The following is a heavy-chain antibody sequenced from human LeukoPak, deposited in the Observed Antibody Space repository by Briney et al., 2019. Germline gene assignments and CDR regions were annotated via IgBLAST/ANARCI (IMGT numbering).Heavy chain of an antibody. Sequence: GGSLRLSCAASGFTFSSYTMSWVRQAPGKGLEWVSSFGTRSTSIYHAGSVKGRFAISRDNAKNLLYLQMNSLRAEDTALYYCAREVSEGFDFWGQGTLVTVSS. CDR3: AREVSEGFDF. CDR2: FGTRSTSI. J-gene: IGHJ4*02. D-gene: IGHD3-22*01. CDR1: GFTFSSYT. V-gene: IGHV3-21*01.